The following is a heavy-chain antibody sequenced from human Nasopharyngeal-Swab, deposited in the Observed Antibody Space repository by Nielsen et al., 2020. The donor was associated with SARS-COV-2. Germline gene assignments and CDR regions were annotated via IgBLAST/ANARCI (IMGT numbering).Heavy chain of an antibody. CDR1: GFTFSSYA. D-gene: IGHD6-13*01. J-gene: IGHJ6*02. CDR2: ISGSGGST. CDR3: ANSWYDYYYGMDV. Sequence: GEPLKIAWAASGFTFSSYAMSWVRQAPGKGLEWVSAISGSGGSTYYADSVKGRFTISRDNSKNTLYLQMNSLRAEDTAVYYCANSWYDYYYGMDVWGQGTTVTVSS. V-gene: IGHV3-23*01.